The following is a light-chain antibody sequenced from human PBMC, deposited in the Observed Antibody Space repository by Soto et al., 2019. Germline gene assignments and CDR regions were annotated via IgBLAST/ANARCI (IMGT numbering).Light chain of an antibody. J-gene: IGKJ1*01. CDR3: KQYNSYSWT. CDR2: DAS. CDR1: QDISNC. Sequence: DIQMTQSPSSLSASVGDRVTITCQASQDISNCLNWYQQKPGKAPKLLIYDASSLESGVPSRFSGSGSGTEFTLTIRSLQPDDFATYYCKQYNSYSWTFGQGTKVDIK. V-gene: IGKV1-5*01.